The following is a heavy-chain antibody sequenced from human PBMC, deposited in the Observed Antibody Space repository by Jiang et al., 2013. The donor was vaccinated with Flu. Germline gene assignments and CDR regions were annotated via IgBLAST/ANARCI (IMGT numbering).Heavy chain of an antibody. Sequence: KPSETLSLTCAVYGGSFSGYYWTWIRQPPGKGLEWIGEINHSGSTNYNPSLKSRVTISVDTSKNQFSLKLSSVTAADTAVYYCARLIRGISETYYYYGMDVWGQGTTVTVSS. CDR1: GGSFSGYY. V-gene: IGHV4-34*01. D-gene: IGHD3-10*01. J-gene: IGHJ6*02. CDR3: ARLIRGISETYYYYGMDV. CDR2: INHSGST.